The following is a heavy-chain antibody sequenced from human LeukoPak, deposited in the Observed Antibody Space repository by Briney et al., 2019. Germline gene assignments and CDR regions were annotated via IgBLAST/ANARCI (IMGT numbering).Heavy chain of an antibody. CDR2: IYTSGST. J-gene: IGHJ5*02. Sequence: SETLSLTCTVSGGSISSYYWSWIRQPAGKGLEWIGRIYTSGSTNYNPSLKSRVTMSVDTSKNQFSLKLSSVTAADTAVYYCARGGLGYCSGGSCYDWFDPWGQGTLVTVSS. CDR3: ARGGLGYCSGGSCYDWFDP. V-gene: IGHV4-4*07. CDR1: GGSISSYY. D-gene: IGHD2-15*01.